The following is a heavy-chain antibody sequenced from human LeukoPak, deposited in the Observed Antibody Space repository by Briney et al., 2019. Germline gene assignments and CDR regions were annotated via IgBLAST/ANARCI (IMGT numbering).Heavy chain of an antibody. D-gene: IGHD3-3*01. CDR3: ARVSEWIWFDP. Sequence: SETLSLTCAVYGGSFSGYYWSWIRQPPGKGLEWIGEINHSGSTNYNPSLKSRVTISVYTSNNNSSLKLSDVTPPHAAVYYGARVSEWIWFDPWGQRTLVTVSS. CDR2: INHSGST. CDR1: GGSFSGYY. J-gene: IGHJ5*02. V-gene: IGHV4-34*01.